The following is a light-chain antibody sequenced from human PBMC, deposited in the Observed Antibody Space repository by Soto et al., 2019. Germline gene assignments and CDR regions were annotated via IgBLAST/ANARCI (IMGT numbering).Light chain of an antibody. CDR1: QSISSK. CDR2: GAS. V-gene: IGKV3-15*01. J-gene: IGKJ4*01. Sequence: EIVMTQSPATLSVSPGERATLSCRASQSISSKLAWYQQKPGQAPRLLIYGASTRATGIPVRFSGSGSGTEFTLTITSLQSEDFAVYYCQEYNNWHPNTFGGGTKVDIK. CDR3: QEYNNWHPNT.